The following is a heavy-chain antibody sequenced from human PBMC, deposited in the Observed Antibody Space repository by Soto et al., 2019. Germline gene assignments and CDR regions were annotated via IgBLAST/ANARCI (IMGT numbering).Heavy chain of an antibody. V-gene: IGHV4-59*08. J-gene: IGHJ6*02. CDR3: ARRGTGRYLDV. Sequence: QVQLQESGPGLVKPSETLSLTCTVSGGSISSYYWSWIRQPPGKGLEWIGYIYYSGSTNYNPSLKSRVTISVDTSKNQFSLKLRSVTAADTAVYYCARRGTGRYLDVWGQGTTVTVSS. D-gene: IGHD3-16*01. CDR1: GGSISSYY. CDR2: IYYSGST.